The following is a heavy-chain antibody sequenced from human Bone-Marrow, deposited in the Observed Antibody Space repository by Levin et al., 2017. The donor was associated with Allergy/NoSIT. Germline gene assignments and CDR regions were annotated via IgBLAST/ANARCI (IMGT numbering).Heavy chain of an antibody. D-gene: IGHD3-10*01. J-gene: IGHJ3*02. Sequence: SCTVSGGSISSGDYYWSWIRQPPGKGLEWIGYIYYSGSTYYNPSLKSRVTISVDTSKNQFSLKLSSVTAADTAVYYCARRAGSGAFDIWGQGTMVTVSS. CDR2: IYYSGST. V-gene: IGHV4-30-4*01. CDR3: ARRAGSGAFDI. CDR1: GGSISSGDYY.